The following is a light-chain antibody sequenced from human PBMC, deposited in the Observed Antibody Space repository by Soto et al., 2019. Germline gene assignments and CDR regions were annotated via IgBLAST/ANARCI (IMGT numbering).Light chain of an antibody. CDR1: QGISSY. Sequence: IQLTQSPSSLSASVGDRVTITCRASQGISSYLAWYQQKPGKAPNLLIYAASTLQSGVPSRFSGSGSGTDFTLTISSLQPADFATYYCQQLNSYPLTFGGGTKVEIK. V-gene: IGKV1-9*01. CDR2: AAS. J-gene: IGKJ4*01. CDR3: QQLNSYPLT.